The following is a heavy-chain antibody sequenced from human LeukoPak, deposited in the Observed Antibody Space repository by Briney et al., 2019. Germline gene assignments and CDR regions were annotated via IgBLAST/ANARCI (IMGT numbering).Heavy chain of an antibody. CDR1: GYTLTELS. Sequence: ASVKVSCKVSGYTLTELSMHWVRQAPGKGLEWMGGFDPEDGETIYAQKFQGRVTMTEDTSTDTAYMELSSLRSEDTAVYYCATIRNSYYYYYMDVWGKGTTVNVSS. D-gene: IGHD4-23*01. CDR3: ATIRNSYYYYYMDV. J-gene: IGHJ6*03. V-gene: IGHV1-24*01. CDR2: FDPEDGET.